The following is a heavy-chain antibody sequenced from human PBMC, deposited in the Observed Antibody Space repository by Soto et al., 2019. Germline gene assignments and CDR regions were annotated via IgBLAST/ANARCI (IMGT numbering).Heavy chain of an antibody. CDR1: GFTLNTYY. CDR2: ISPSGDTV. Sequence: QVQLVQSGAEVREPGASVKVSCKASGFTLNTYYIHWVRQAPGQGLEWMGLISPSGDTVSYAQKFQGRVTVTRDTSITTVHMQLTSLRSEDTGIYYCATEVPGTGGFDNGGQGTLVTVSS. CDR3: ATEVPGTGGFDN. J-gene: IGHJ4*02. V-gene: IGHV1-46*02. D-gene: IGHD7-27*01.